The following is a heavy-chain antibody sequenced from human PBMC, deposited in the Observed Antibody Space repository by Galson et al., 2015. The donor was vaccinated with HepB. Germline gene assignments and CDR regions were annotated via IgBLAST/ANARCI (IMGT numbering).Heavy chain of an antibody. D-gene: IGHD2-8*01. Sequence: SLRLSCAASGFTFSSHAMSWVRQAPGEGLEWVSAISCSGGSTSYADSVKGRFTISRDNSKNTLYLQMNSLRAEDTAVYYCEKEQRVCAIGVCWGQGALVTVSS. CDR1: GFTFSSHA. CDR2: ISCSGGST. CDR3: EKEQRVCAIGVC. J-gene: IGHJ4*02. V-gene: IGHV3-23*01.